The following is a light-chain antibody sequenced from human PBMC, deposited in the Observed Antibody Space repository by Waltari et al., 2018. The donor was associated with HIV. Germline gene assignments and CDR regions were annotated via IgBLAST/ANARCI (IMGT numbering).Light chain of an antibody. CDR3: QQYYGTPLT. J-gene: IGKJ4*01. CDR2: WAS. Sequence: DIVMTQSQDSLAVSLGERATINCKSSQSVLYNSNNKNYLAWYQRKPGQPPKLLIYWASTRESGVPDRFSGSGSGTDFTLTISSLQAEDVAVYYCQQYYGTPLTFGGGTKVEIK. CDR1: QSVLYNSNNKNY. V-gene: IGKV4-1*01.